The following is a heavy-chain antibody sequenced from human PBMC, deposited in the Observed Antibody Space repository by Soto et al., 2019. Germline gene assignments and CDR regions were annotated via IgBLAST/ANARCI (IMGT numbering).Heavy chain of an antibody. CDR2: IYYSGST. J-gene: IGHJ4*01. Sequence: SETLSLTCTVSGGSISSSSYYWGWIRQPPGKGLEWIGSIYYSGSTYYNPSLKSRVTISVDTSKNQFSLRLSSVTAADTAVYYCARDDKSCHHDTCSWYFNHWGQGALVTLSS. CDR3: ARDDKSCHHDTCSWYFNH. CDR1: GGSISSSSYY. V-gene: IGHV4-39*07. D-gene: IGHD3-22*01.